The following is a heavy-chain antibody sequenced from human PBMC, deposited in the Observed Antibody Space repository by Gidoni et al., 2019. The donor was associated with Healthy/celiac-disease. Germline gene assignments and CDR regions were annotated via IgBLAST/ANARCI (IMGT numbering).Heavy chain of an antibody. CDR3: ARENLIAAVSYGMDV. CDR2: IYSGGST. V-gene: IGHV3-53*02. Sequence: EVQLVETGGGLIQPGGSLRLSCAASGFTVSSNYMHWVRQAPGKGLEWVSVIYSGGSTYYADSVKGRFTISRDNSKNTLYLQMNSLRAEDTAVYYCARENLIAAVSYGMDVWGQGTTVTVSS. J-gene: IGHJ6*02. CDR1: GFTVSSNY. D-gene: IGHD6-13*01.